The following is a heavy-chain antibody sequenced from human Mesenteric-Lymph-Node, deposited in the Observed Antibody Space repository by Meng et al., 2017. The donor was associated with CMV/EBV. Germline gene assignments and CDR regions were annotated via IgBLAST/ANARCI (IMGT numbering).Heavy chain of an antibody. CDR2: IIPIFGRS. CDR3: ARAGRTYYYGSGSESYYNGNWFDP. V-gene: IGHV1-69*01. Sequence: SWERQAHEQGLEWVGGIIPIFGRSNYAEKFQGRGKISVDESTTTSYMELSSLTSEDSAVYYCARAGRTYYYGSGSESYYNGNWFDPWGPGTLVTVSS. D-gene: IGHD3-10*01. J-gene: IGHJ5*02.